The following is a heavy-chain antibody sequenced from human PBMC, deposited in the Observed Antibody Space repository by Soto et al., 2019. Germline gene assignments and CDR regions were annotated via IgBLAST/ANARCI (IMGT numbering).Heavy chain of an antibody. Sequence: PGESLKISCNGSGYSFTSYWICWVRQMPWKGLEWMGIIYPGDSDTRYSPSFQGQVTISADKSISTAYLQWSSLKASDTAMYYCARRSSSGYYCFDIWGQGTMVTVSS. CDR1: GYSFTSYW. CDR3: ARRSSSGYYCFDI. CDR2: IYPGDSDT. J-gene: IGHJ3*02. D-gene: IGHD3-22*01. V-gene: IGHV5-51*01.